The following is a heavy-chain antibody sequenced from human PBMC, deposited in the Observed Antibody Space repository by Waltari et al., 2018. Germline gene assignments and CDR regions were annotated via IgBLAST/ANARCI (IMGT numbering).Heavy chain of an antibody. D-gene: IGHD5-18*01. J-gene: IGHJ1*01. CDR2: INHSGST. Sequence: QVQLQQWGAGLLKPSETLSLTCAVYGGSFSGYYWSWIRQPPGKGLEWIGEINHSGSTNYNPSLRSRVTISVDTSKSQFSLKLTSVTAADTAVYYCARGTVHFDSNGRTAEYLQDWGQGTPVTVSS. CDR3: ARGTVHFDSNGRTAEYLQD. CDR1: GGSFSGYY. V-gene: IGHV4-34*01.